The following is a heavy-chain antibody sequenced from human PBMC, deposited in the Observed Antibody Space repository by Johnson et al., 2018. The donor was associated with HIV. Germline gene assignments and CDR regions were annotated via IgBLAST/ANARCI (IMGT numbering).Heavy chain of an antibody. D-gene: IGHD2-21*01. J-gene: IGHJ3*02. V-gene: IGHV3-30*19. CDR3: ARERQAVVAFDI. CDR1: GFTFSSYG. Sequence: QVRLVESGGGVVQHGRSLRLSCAASGFTFSSYGMHWVRQAPGKGLEWVAVIWYDGSNKYYADSVKGRFTISRDNSKNTLYLQMTSLRAEDTAVYYCARERQAVVAFDIWGQGTMVTVSS. CDR2: IWYDGSNK.